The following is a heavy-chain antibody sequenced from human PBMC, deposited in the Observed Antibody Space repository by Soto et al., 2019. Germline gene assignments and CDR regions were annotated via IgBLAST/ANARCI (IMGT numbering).Heavy chain of an antibody. CDR1: GFTFSDHY. Sequence: EVQLVESGGGLVQPGGSLRLSCAASGFTFSDHYMDWVRQAPGKGLEWVGRTRNKANSYTTEYAASVKGRFTISRDDSKNSLYLQMNSLKTEDTAVYYCARVKVSDRFGGYYYGMDVWGQGTTVTVSS. D-gene: IGHD3-16*01. J-gene: IGHJ6*02. CDR3: ARVKVSDRFGGYYYGMDV. V-gene: IGHV3-72*01. CDR2: TRNKANSYTT.